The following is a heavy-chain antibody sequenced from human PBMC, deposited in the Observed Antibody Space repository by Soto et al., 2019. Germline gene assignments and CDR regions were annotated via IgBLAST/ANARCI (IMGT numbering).Heavy chain of an antibody. J-gene: IGHJ6*02. CDR2: IIPIFGSA. CDR3: AGTLEIPYYHGMDV. Sequence: QVQLVQSGAEVKKPGSSVKVACKASGDTLSSYAINWVRQAPGQGLAWMGGIIPIFGSANYAPKFQGRVTITADESTSTAYMERSSLRSEDTAVYCCAGTLEIPYYHGMDVWGQGTTVTVSS. V-gene: IGHV1-69*01. CDR1: GDTLSSYA. D-gene: IGHD2-2*02.